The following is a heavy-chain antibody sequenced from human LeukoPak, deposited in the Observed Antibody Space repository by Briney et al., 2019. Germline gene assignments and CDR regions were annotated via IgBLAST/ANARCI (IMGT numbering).Heavy chain of an antibody. V-gene: IGHV4-30-4*01. Sequence: SETLSLTCAVSGGSISNDDFYYSWIRQPPGTGLEWIGYIYNNGNTHYNPSLRSRLTISLDTSRNHFSLTVSSVTAADTAVYYCARGIAATDVWGHGTTVIVSS. J-gene: IGHJ6*02. CDR2: IYNNGNT. CDR3: ARGIAATDV. D-gene: IGHD2-15*01. CDR1: GGSISNDDFY.